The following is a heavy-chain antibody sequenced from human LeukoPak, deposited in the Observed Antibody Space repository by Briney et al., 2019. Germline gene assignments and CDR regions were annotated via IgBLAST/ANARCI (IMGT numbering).Heavy chain of an antibody. CDR3: ARGASSDWLDY. CDR2: IYYSGST. CDR1: GGSISSYY. Sequence: RPSETLSLTCTVSGGSISSYYWSWIRQPPGKGLEWIGYIYYSGSTNYNPSLKSRVTISVDTSKNPFSLKLSSVTAADTAVYYCARGASSDWLDYWGQGTLVTVSS. D-gene: IGHD2-21*02. J-gene: IGHJ4*02. V-gene: IGHV4-59*01.